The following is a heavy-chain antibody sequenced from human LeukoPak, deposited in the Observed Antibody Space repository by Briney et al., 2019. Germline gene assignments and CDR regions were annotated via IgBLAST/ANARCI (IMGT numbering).Heavy chain of an antibody. Sequence: GGSLRLSCAASGFTFTNYAIHWVRQAPGKGLEWVAVISYDGSNKYYADSVKGRFTISRDNYKNTLFLQMNSLRAEDTALYCCARGHIVVVVAAPDYWGQGTLVTVSS. CDR1: GFTFTNYA. J-gene: IGHJ4*02. D-gene: IGHD2-15*01. CDR3: ARGHIVVVVAAPDY. V-gene: IGHV3-30-3*01. CDR2: ISYDGSNK.